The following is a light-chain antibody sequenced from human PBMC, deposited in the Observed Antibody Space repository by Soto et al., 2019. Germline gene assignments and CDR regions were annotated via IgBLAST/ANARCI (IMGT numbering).Light chain of an antibody. J-gene: IGKJ5*01. CDR1: QSVGDN. CDR3: QHRMNWPLT. Sequence: EVVMTQSPAILSVSPGDRASLSCRASQSVGDNLAWYQQRLGQAPRLLIYGVSTRATGIPARFSGSGSGTEFTLTISSLEPEGFAVYYCQHRMNWPLTFGQGTRLEIK. V-gene: IGKV3-15*01. CDR2: GVS.